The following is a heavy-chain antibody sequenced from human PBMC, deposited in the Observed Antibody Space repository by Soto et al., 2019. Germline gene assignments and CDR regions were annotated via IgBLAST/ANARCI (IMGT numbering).Heavy chain of an antibody. V-gene: IGHV3-30-3*01. Sequence: PGESLKISCAASGFTFSSYAMHWVRQAPGKGLEWVAVISYDGSNKYYADSVKGRFTISRDNSKNTLYLQMNSLRAEDTAVYYCARDGHSSSYYGMDVWGQGTTVTVSS. D-gene: IGHD6-6*01. CDR1: GFTFSSYA. J-gene: IGHJ6*02. CDR2: ISYDGSNK. CDR3: ARDGHSSSYYGMDV.